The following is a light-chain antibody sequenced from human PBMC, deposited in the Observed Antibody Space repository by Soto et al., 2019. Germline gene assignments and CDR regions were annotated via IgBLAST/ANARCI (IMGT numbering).Light chain of an antibody. Sequence: DIVMTQSPATLSVAPGERVTFSCRASQGVSRKLAWYQHKPGQAPRLLISGASTGATGIPARFSGSGSGADFTLTISSLEPEDFAVYYCQQYNNWPLITFGQGTLLEI. CDR2: GAS. J-gene: IGKJ5*01. CDR3: QQYNNWPLIT. V-gene: IGKV3D-15*01. CDR1: QGVSRK.